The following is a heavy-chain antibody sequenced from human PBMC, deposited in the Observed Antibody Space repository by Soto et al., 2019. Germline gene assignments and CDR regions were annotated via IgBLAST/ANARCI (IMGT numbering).Heavy chain of an antibody. J-gene: IGHJ6*03. CDR3: AKTTTVTTPSEAFYYYYYMAV. CDR1: GVTFSKDA. D-gene: IGHD4-17*01. CDR2: ISGSGGST. V-gene: IGHV3-23*01. Sequence: GGARRLSCGASGVTFSKDAITGGRQAPGKGLEWVSGISGSGGSTSYADSGKGRFTVSRDNSKNTLYLQMNSLRAEDTAVYYCAKTTTVTTPSEAFYYYYYMAVWGKGTTVTVSS.